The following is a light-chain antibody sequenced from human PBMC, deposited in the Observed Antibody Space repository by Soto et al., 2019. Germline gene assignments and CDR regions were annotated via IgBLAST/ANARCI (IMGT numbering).Light chain of an antibody. J-gene: IGLJ2*01. CDR2: SHN. CDR3: AAWDDSLNGVV. CDR1: SSNIATNT. V-gene: IGLV1-44*01. Sequence: QSALTQPPSASGTPGQRVTISCSGSSSNIATNTVNWYQQFPGTAPKLLIYSHNQRPSGVPDRFSGSKSGTSASLAISGLQSEDEADYYCAAWDDSLNGVVFGGGTKVTVL.